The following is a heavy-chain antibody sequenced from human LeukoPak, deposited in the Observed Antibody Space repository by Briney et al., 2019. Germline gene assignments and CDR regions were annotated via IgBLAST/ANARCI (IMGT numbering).Heavy chain of an antibody. D-gene: IGHD5-18*01. CDR1: GFTFHDYA. J-gene: IGHJ4*02. Sequence: TGGSLRLSCAASGFTFHDYAMHWVRQAPGKGLEWVSSISSSSSYIYYADSVKGRFTISRDNAKNSLYLQMNSLRAEDTAVYYCARDDTAMVTIHWGQGTLVTVSS. CDR2: ISSSSSYI. CDR3: ARDDTAMVTIH. V-gene: IGHV3-21*01.